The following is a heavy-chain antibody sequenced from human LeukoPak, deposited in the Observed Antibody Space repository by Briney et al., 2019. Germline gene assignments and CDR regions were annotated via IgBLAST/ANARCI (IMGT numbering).Heavy chain of an antibody. V-gene: IGHV3-48*04. Sequence: GGSLRLSCAASGFTFSSYSLNWVRQAPGKGLEWVSYITSSSSSIYYADSVKGRFTISRDNAKNSLYLQMNSLRAEDTAMYYCARDYCSGGRCYSVDYGGQGTLVTVSS. CDR1: GFTFSSYS. CDR3: ARDYCSGGRCYSVDY. D-gene: IGHD2-15*01. CDR2: ITSSSSSI. J-gene: IGHJ4*02.